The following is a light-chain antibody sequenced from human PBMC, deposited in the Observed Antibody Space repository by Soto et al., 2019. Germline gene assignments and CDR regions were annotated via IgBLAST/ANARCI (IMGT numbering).Light chain of an antibody. Sequence: QTVVTQEPSLTVSPGGTVTLTCASSTGAVTSGYSPNWFQQKPGQAPRALISDTSNKHSGTPARFSGSLLGGTAALTLSGEQSEDEADYYCLLHYGGARVFGPGTKLTVL. CDR3: LLHYGGARV. CDR2: DTS. J-gene: IGLJ1*01. CDR1: TGAVTSGYS. V-gene: IGLV7-43*01.